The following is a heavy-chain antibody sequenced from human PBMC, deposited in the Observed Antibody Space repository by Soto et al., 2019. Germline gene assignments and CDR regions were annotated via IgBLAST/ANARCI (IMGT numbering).Heavy chain of an antibody. CDR3: ARDLYSSRHIVSAYYFDY. CDR1: GYTFTSYG. V-gene: IGHV1-18*01. CDR2: ISAYNGNT. J-gene: IGHJ4*02. Sequence: GASVKVSCKASGYTFTSYGISWVRQAPGQGLEWMGWISAYNGNTNYAQKLQGRVTMTTDTSTSTAYMELRSLRSDDTAVYYCARDLYSSRHIVSAYYFDYWGQGTLVTVSS. D-gene: IGHD2-15*01.